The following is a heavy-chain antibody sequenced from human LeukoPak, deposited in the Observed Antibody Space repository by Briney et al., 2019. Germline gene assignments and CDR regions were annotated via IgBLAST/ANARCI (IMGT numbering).Heavy chain of an antibody. V-gene: IGHV6-1*01. CDR1: GDSVSSNSAA. Sequence: SQTLSLTCAISGDSVSSNSAAWNWVRQSPSRGLEWLGRTSYRSKWYNDYAVSVKSRITINPDTSKNQFSLQLNSVTPEDTAVYYCARDQIEMATIMDYHYGMDVWGQGTTVTVSS. D-gene: IGHD5-24*01. CDR3: ARDQIEMATIMDYHYGMDV. CDR2: TSYRSKWYN. J-gene: IGHJ6*02.